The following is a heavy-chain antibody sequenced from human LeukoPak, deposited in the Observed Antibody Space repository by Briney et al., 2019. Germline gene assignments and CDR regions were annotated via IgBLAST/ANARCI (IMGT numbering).Heavy chain of an antibody. Sequence: SETLSLTCTVSGGSISSYYWSWIRQPPGKGLEWIGYIYYSGSTNYNPSLKSRVTISVDTSKNQFSLKLSSVTAADTAVYYCARGRYYFDYWGQGTLVTVSS. CDR1: GGSISSYY. CDR2: IYYSGST. J-gene: IGHJ4*02. CDR3: ARGRYYFDY. V-gene: IGHV4-59*12.